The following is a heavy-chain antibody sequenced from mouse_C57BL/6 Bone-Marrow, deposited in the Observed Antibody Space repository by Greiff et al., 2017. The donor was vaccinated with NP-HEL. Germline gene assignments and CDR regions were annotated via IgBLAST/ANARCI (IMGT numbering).Heavy chain of an antibody. Sequence: QVQLQQPGAELVRPGTSVKLSCKASGYTFTSYWMHWVKQRPGQGLEWIGVIDPSDSYTNYNQKFKGKATLTVDTSSSTAYMQLSSLTSEDSAVYYCARERRLWYPVNWGQGTTLTVSS. D-gene: IGHD2-1*01. J-gene: IGHJ2*01. CDR2: IDPSDSYT. CDR1: GYTFTSYW. V-gene: IGHV1-59*01. CDR3: ARERRLWYPVN.